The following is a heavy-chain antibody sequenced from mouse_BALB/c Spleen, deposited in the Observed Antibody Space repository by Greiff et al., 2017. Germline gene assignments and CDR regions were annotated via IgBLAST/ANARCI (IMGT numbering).Heavy chain of an antibody. Sequence: EVKLVESGGGLVQPGGSLKLSCAASGFTFSSYTMSWVRQTPEKRLEWVAYISNGGGSTYYPDTVKGRFTISRDNAKNTLYLQMSSLKSEDTAMYYCARMSYGNYDYAMDYWGQGTSVTVSS. V-gene: IGHV5-12-2*01. CDR1: GFTFSSYT. D-gene: IGHD2-1*01. CDR2: ISNGGGST. CDR3: ARMSYGNYDYAMDY. J-gene: IGHJ4*01.